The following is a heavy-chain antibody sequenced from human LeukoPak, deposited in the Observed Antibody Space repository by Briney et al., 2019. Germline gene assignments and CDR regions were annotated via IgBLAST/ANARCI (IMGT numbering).Heavy chain of an antibody. CDR3: ARAGYHLLSAFDI. CDR2: ISSSEGAT. Sequence: GGSLRLSCAASGFTFSDYYMTWIRQAPGKGLEWVSYISSSEGATHYADSVRGRFSISRDNAKNSLYLQMNSLRAEDTAVYFCARAGYHLLSAFDIWAKGHWSPSLQ. CDR1: GFTFSDYY. D-gene: IGHD2-2*01. V-gene: IGHV3-11*04. J-gene: IGHJ3*02.